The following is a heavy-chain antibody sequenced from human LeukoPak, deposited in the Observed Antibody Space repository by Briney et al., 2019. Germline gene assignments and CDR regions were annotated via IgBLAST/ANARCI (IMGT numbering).Heavy chain of an antibody. CDR3: ARDLSSSSSDYYYYYMDV. CDR2: INPSGGST. CDR1: GYTFTSYD. D-gene: IGHD6-6*01. V-gene: IGHV1-46*01. J-gene: IGHJ6*03. Sequence: ASVKVSCKASGYTFTSYDINWVRQAPGQGLEWMGIINPSGGSTSYAQKFQGRVTMTRDMSTSTVYMELSSLRSEDTAVYYCARDLSSSSSDYYYYYMDVWGKGTTVTVSS.